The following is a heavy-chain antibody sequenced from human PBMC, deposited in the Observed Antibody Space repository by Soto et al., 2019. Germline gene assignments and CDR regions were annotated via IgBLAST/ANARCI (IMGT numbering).Heavy chain of an antibody. Sequence: GGSLRLSCAASGFTVSSNYMSWVRQAPGKGLEWVSVIYSGGSTYYADSVKGRFTISRDNSKKTLYLQMNSLRAEDTAVYYCARDLSVSWYGMDVWGQGTTVTVSS. V-gene: IGHV3-53*01. D-gene: IGHD1-26*01. CDR1: GFTVSSNY. CDR3: ARDLSVSWYGMDV. CDR2: IYSGGST. J-gene: IGHJ6*02.